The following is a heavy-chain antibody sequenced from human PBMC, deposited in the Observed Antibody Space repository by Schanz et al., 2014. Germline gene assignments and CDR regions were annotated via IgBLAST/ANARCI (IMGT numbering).Heavy chain of an antibody. CDR3: AKGMGYCSGGTCYDYYYYGLDV. J-gene: IGHJ6*02. Sequence: QVQLVESGGGVVQPGRSLRLSCAASGFTFSSYAMHWVRQAPGKGLEWGAVISYDGRNKYYADSVKGRFTISRDNSENTLYLQMNSLSADDTAVFDCAKGMGYCSGGTCYDYYYYGLDVWGQGTTVTVSS. V-gene: IGHV3-30-3*01. D-gene: IGHD2-15*01. CDR2: ISYDGRNK. CDR1: GFTFSSYA.